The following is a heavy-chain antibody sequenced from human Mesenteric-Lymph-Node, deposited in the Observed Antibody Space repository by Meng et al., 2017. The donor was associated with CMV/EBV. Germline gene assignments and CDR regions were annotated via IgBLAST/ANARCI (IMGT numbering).Heavy chain of an antibody. CDR1: GFTFSSYS. D-gene: IGHD2-2*01. Sequence: GESLKISCAASGFTFSSYSMNWVRQAPGKGLEWVSSISSSSYIYYADSVKGRFTISRDNAKNSLYLQMNSLRAEDTAVYYCARDLFYCSSTSCYGLGMDVWGQGTTVTVSS. CDR3: ARDLFYCSSTSCYGLGMDV. V-gene: IGHV3-21*01. CDR2: ISSSSYI. J-gene: IGHJ6*02.